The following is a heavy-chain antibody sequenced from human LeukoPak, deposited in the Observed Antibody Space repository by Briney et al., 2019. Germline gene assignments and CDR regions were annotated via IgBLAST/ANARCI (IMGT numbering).Heavy chain of an antibody. V-gene: IGHV3-23*01. CDR1: GFTFSNYA. CDR2: ISGSGGST. D-gene: IGHD1-26*01. CDR3: ARTGGSYSPWYYYGMDV. J-gene: IGHJ6*02. Sequence: GGSLRLSCAASGFTFSNYAMSWVRQAPGKGLEWVSAISGSGGSTYYADSVKGRFTISRDNSKNTLYLQMNSLRAEDTAVYYCARTGGSYSPWYYYGMDVWGQGTTVTVSS.